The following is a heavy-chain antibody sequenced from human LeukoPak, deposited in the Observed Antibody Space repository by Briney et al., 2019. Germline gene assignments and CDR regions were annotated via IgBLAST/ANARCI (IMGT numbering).Heavy chain of an antibody. CDR3: AKEVRGSQDGY. Sequence: SETLSLTCAVYGGSFSGYYWSWIRQPPGKGLEWIGEINHSGSTNYNPSLKSRVTISVDTSKNQFSLKLSSVTAADTAVYYCAKEVRGSQDGYWGQGTLVTVSS. J-gene: IGHJ4*02. CDR2: INHSGST. CDR1: GGSFSGYY. D-gene: IGHD1-26*01. V-gene: IGHV4-34*01.